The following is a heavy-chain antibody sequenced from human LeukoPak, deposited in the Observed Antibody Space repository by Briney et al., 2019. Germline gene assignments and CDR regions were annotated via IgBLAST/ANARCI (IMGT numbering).Heavy chain of an antibody. CDR2: ISSSSSYI. V-gene: IGHV3-21*01. CDR1: GFTFSSYS. Sequence: GGSLRLSCAASGFTFSSYSMNCVRQAPGKGLEWVSSISSSSSYIYYADSVEGRFTISRDNAKNSLYPQMNSLRAEDTAVYYCARVSYCGGDCSTGSFDYWGQGTLVTVSS. D-gene: IGHD2-21*02. J-gene: IGHJ4*02. CDR3: ARVSYCGGDCSTGSFDY.